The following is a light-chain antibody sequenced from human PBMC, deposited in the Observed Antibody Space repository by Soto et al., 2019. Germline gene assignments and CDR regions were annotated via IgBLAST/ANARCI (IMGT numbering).Light chain of an antibody. CDR1: QSLSGDS. CDR3: QQYETCPPT. J-gene: IGKJ1*01. CDR2: AAS. V-gene: IGKV3-20*01. Sequence: IVLTQSAGTLSLSPGDRATLSCRASQSLSGDSFACYQHKPGQAPRLLIYAASTRATGIPDRFSGSGSGTEFTLTVSSLETEDFAAYYCQQYETCPPTFGPGTKVEVK.